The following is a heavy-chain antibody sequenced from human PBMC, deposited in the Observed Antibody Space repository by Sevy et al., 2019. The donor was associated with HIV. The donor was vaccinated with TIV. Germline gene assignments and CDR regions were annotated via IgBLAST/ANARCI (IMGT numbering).Heavy chain of an antibody. D-gene: IGHD6-19*01. CDR2: IYSGGGT. J-gene: IGHJ6*02. CDR1: GFTVSSNY. Sequence: GGSLRLSCAASGFTVSSNYMSWVRQAPGKGLEWVSVIYSGGGTYYADSVKGRFTISRDYSKNTLYLQMNSLRAEDTAVYYCARAPNSSGWFYYYYYGMDVWGQGTTVTVSS. V-gene: IGHV3-53*01. CDR3: ARAPNSSGWFYYYYYGMDV.